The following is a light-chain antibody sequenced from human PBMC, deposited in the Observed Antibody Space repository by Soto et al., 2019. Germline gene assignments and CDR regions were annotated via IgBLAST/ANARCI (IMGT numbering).Light chain of an antibody. V-gene: IGLV2-11*01. CDR2: DVT. J-gene: IGLJ3*02. CDR3: CSYAGSYTRV. CDR1: SSDAGAYNR. Sequence: QSALTQPRSVSGSPGQSVTISCTGTSSDAGAYNRVSWYQQHPGKAPKLMIYDVTKRPSGVPDRFSGSKSGNTASLTISGLQVEDEADYYCCSYAGSYTRVFGGGTKLTVL.